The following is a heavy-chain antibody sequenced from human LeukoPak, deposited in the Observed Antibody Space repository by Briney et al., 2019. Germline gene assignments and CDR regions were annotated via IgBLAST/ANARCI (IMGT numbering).Heavy chain of an antibody. Sequence: GGSLRLSCAASGFTFSSYAVNWVRQAPGKGLGWVSGISWNSGSIGYADSVKGRFTISRDNAKNSLYLQMNSLRAEDTALYYCAMGGVRWQQMESNFAYWGQGTLVTVSS. CDR1: GFTFSSYA. CDR2: ISWNSGSI. J-gene: IGHJ4*02. CDR3: AMGGVRWQQMESNFAY. V-gene: IGHV3-9*01. D-gene: IGHD6-13*01.